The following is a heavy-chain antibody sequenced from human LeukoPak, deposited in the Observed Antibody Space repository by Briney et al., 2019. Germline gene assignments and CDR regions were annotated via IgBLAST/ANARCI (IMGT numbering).Heavy chain of an antibody. J-gene: IGHJ4*02. CDR2: IIPIFGTA. V-gene: IGHV1-69*01. CDR1: GGTFSSYA. CDR3: ARLITIFGVVDSRHFDY. D-gene: IGHD3-3*01. Sequence: SVKVSCKASGGTFSSYAISWVRQAPGQGLEWMGGIIPIFGTANYAQKFQGRVTITADESTSTAYMELSSLRSEDTAVYYCARLITIFGVVDSRHFDYWGQGTLVTVSS.